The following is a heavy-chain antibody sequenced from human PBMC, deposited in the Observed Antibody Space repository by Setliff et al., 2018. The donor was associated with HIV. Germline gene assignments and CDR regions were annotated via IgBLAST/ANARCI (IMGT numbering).Heavy chain of an antibody. V-gene: IGHV1-46*01. CDR2: MKTNSDTT. CDR3: VGERPGGLFEH. D-gene: IGHD3-10*01. CDR1: GYIFTDYY. J-gene: IGHJ4*02. Sequence: ASVKVSCKASGYIFTDYYIHWVRQAPGQGLEWKGSMKTNSDTTFYAQRFQDRVTMTRDTSTNTVYMELSSLTAEDTALYFCVGERPGGLFEHWGQGTLVTVSS.